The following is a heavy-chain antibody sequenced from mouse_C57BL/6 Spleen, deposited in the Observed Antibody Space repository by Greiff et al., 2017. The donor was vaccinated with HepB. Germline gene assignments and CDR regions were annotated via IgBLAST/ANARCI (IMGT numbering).Heavy chain of an antibody. V-gene: IGHV1-59*01. CDR3: ARDLYSSYYFDY. Sequence: QVQLQQPGAELVRPGTSVKLSCKASGYTFTSYWMHWVKQRPGQGLEWIGVIDPSDSYTNYNQKFKGKATLTVDTSSSTAYMQLSSLTSEDSAVYYCARDLYSSYYFDYWGQGTTLTVSS. CDR1: GYTFTSYW. D-gene: IGHD2-1*01. J-gene: IGHJ2*01. CDR2: IDPSDSYT.